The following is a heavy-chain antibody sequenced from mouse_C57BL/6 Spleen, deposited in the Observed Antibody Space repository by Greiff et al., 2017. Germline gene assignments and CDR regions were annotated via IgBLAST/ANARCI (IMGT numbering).Heavy chain of an antibody. D-gene: IGHD1-1*01. CDR2: INPNNGST. Sequence: VQLQQSGPELVKPGASVKIPCKASGYTFTDYNMDWVKQSHGKSLEWIGDINPNNGSTIYNQKFKGKATLTVDKSSSTAYMELRSLTSEDTAVYYCAREDYYGTFGYWGQGTTLTVSS. CDR1: GYTFTDYN. J-gene: IGHJ2*01. V-gene: IGHV1-18*01. CDR3: AREDYYGTFGY.